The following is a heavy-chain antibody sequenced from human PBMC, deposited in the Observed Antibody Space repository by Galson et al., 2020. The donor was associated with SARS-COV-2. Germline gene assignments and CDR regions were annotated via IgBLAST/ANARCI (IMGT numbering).Heavy chain of an antibody. CDR2: IYHSGHT. V-gene: IGHV4-4*02. D-gene: IGHD3-10*01. Sequence: ASETLSLTCAVSGGSISSNNWWSWVRQAPGKGLEWIGEIYHSGHTNYNPSFNSRVTISLDKSTHQFFLRLISVTAADTAVYYCASRKGGIPLIRGVGFTPVVGRFGLDVWGQGTTVIVSS. J-gene: IGHJ6*02. CDR3: ASRKGGIPLIRGVGFTPVVGRFGLDV. CDR1: GGSISSNNW.